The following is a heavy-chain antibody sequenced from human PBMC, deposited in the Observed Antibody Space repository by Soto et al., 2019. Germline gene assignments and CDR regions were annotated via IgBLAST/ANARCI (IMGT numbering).Heavy chain of an antibody. V-gene: IGHV4-31*03. J-gene: IGHJ5*02. CDR3: ATYDSSDYYSGSPIGSFDP. D-gene: IGHD3-22*01. Sequence: QVQLQESGPGLVKPSQTLSLTCTVSCGSISSGGYYWSWIRQHPGKGLEWIGYIYYSGSTYYNPSLQSRVTLSVDTSKNQFSLKLSSVTAADTAVYYCATYDSSDYYSGSPIGSFDPWGQGTLVTVSS. CDR1: CGSISSGGYY. CDR2: IYYSGST.